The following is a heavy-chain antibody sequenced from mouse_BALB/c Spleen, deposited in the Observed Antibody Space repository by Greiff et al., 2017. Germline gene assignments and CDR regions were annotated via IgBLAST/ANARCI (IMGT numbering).Heavy chain of an antibody. D-gene: IGHD1-1*01. J-gene: IGHJ2*01. CDR1: SYTFTDYA. CDR3: AREAYYGSTYFDY. V-gene: IGHV1-67*01. CDR2: ISTYYGNT. Sequence: QVHVKQSGPELVRPGVSVKISCKGSSYTFTDYAMHWVKQSHAKSLEWIGVISTYYGNTNYNQKFKGKATMTVDKSSSTAYMELARLTSEDSAVYYCAREAYYGSTYFDYWGQGTTLTVSS.